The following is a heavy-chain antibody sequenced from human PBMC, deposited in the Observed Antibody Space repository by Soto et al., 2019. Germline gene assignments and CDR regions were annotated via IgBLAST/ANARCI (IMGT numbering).Heavy chain of an antibody. J-gene: IGHJ4*02. CDR2: IYYIGNS. CDR3: ARQASTGSHFPGVDY. Sequence: SETLSLTCIVSGDSISRSPYYWGWIRQPPGKRLEWIGNIYYIGNSYYNPSLESRVTISVDTSKNQISLRLSSVTAADTALYYCARQASTGSHFPGVDYWGQGTLVTVSS. CDR1: GDSISRSPYY. D-gene: IGHD1-26*01. V-gene: IGHV4-39*01.